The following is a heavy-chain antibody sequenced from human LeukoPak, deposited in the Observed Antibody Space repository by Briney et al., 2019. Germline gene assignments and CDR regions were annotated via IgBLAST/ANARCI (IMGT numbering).Heavy chain of an antibody. Sequence: ASVKVSCKASGYTFTGYYMHWVRQAPGRGLEWMGRINPNSGGTNYAQKFQGRVTMTRDTSISTAYMELSRLRSDDTAVYYCARDEGYYYAFDIWGQGTMVTVSS. CDR1: GYTFTGYY. D-gene: IGHD3-22*01. V-gene: IGHV1-2*06. J-gene: IGHJ3*02. CDR3: ARDEGYYYAFDI. CDR2: INPNSGGT.